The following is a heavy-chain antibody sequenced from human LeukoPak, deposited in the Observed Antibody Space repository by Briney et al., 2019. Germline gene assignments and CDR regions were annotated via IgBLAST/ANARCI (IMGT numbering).Heavy chain of an antibody. D-gene: IGHD3-10*01. V-gene: IGHV3-48*03. J-gene: IGHJ4*02. Sequence: GGSLRLSCAASGFTFSSFEMSWVRQAPGTGLEWISYISSSGSTMYYADSVKGHFTTSRDNVKNSLYLQMNSLRAEDTAVYYCARGMRLIRGLMFDYWGQGTLVTVSS. CDR2: ISSSGSTM. CDR3: ARGMRLIRGLMFDY. CDR1: GFTFSSFE.